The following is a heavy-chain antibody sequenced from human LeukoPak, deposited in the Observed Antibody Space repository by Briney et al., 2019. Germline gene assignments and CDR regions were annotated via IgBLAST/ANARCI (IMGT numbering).Heavy chain of an antibody. CDR2: MNPNSGNT. J-gene: IGHJ3*02. D-gene: IGHD3-22*01. CDR3: ARGGRYYDSSGYAFDI. CDR1: GYTFTSYD. V-gene: IGHV1-8*01. Sequence: ASVKVSCKASGYTFTSYDINWVRQATGQGLVWMGWMNPNSGNTGYAQKFQGRVTMTRNTSISTAYMELSSLRSEDTAVYYCARGGRYYDSSGYAFDIWGQGTMVTVSS.